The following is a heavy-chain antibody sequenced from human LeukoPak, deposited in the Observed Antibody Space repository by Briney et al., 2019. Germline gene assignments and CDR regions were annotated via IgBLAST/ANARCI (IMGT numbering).Heavy chain of an antibody. V-gene: IGHV3-21*01. J-gene: IGHJ6*03. CDR1: GFTFSSYN. Sequence: GGSLRLSCAASGFTFSSYNMSWVRQAPGKGLEWVSSITSGSSYIYYADSVKGRFTISRDNAKNSLYLQMNSLRAEDTAVYYCARDPYSGSYGNYYYYFMDVWGKGTTVTISS. D-gene: IGHD1-26*01. CDR3: ARDPYSGSYGNYYYYFMDV. CDR2: ITSGSSYI.